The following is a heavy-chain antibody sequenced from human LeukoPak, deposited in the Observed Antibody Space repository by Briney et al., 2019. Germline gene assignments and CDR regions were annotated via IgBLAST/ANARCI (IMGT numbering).Heavy chain of an antibody. V-gene: IGHV4-34*01. CDR3: ARKVLTPYGEGYYYGMDV. CDR1: GGSFSGYY. CDR2: INHSGST. J-gene: IGHJ6*02. D-gene: IGHD4-17*01. Sequence: SETLSLTCAVYGGSFSGYYWSWIRQPPGEGLEWIGEINHSGSTNYNPSLKSRVTISVDTSKNQFSLKLSSVTAADTAVYYCARKVLTPYGEGYYYGMDVWGQGTTVTVSS.